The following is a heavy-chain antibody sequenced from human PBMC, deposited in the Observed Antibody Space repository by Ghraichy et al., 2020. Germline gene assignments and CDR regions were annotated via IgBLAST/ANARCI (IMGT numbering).Heavy chain of an antibody. D-gene: IGHD1-26*01. CDR2: ISSSSSYI. V-gene: IGHV3-21*01. CDR3: ARANGYSGSYYPNYFDY. J-gene: IGHJ4*02. Sequence: LSLTCAASGFTFSSYSMNWVRQAPGKGLEWVSSISSSSSYIYYADSVKGRFTISRDNAKNSLYPQMNSLRAEDTAVYYCARANGYSGSYYPNYFDYWGQGTLVTVSS. CDR1: GFTFSSYS.